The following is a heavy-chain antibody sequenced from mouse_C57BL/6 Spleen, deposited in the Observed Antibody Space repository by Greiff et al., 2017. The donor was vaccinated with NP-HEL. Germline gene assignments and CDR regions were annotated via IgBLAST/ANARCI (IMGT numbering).Heavy chain of an antibody. J-gene: IGHJ1*03. CDR1: GYTFTSYW. CDR2: IYPSDSET. D-gene: IGHD1-1*01. CDR3: ARSPYYGSSYGYFDV. V-gene: IGHV1-61*01. Sequence: VQLQQPGAELVRPGSSVKLSCKASGYTFTSYWMDWVKQRPGQGLEWIGNIYPSDSETHYNQKFKDKATLTVYKSSSTAYMQLSSLTSEDSAVYYCARSPYYGSSYGYFDVWGTGTTVTVSS.